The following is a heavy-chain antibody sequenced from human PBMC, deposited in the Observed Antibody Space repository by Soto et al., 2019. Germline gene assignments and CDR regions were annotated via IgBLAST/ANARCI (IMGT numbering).Heavy chain of an antibody. CDR1: GGTLSSYI. V-gene: IGHV1-69*01. J-gene: IGHJ4*02. CDR2: VIFNFDTA. CDR3: ARGLVREPGALDY. Sequence: QVQLVQSGAEVKKPGSSVKVSCKASGGTLSSYIVTWVRQAPGQVLEWMGGVIFNFDTATYAQMLQGRVTITADEYTETAYMALSGRRFADKAGYYCARGLVREPGALDYWGQGTPVTVSS. D-gene: IGHD1-26*01.